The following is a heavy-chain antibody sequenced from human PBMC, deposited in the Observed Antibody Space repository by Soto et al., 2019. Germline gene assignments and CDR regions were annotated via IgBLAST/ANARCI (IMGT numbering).Heavy chain of an antibody. CDR2: ISSGSSDI. J-gene: IGHJ6*03. D-gene: IGHD4-17*01. Sequence: GGSLRLSCAASGFTFSNYSMNWVRQAPGKGLEWVSYISSGSSDIFYADSVQGRFTMSRDDAKNSLYLQMNSLRAEDTAVYYCASFTVPDYYYYYMDVWGKGTTVTVSS. CDR1: GFTFSNYS. CDR3: ASFTVPDYYYYYMDV. V-gene: IGHV3-48*01.